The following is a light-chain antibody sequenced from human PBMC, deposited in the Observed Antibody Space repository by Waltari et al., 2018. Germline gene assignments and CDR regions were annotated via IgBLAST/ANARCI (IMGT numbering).Light chain of an antibody. V-gene: IGKV1-39*01. CDR2: AAS. CDR3: QQSYSTLRT. J-gene: IGKJ1*01. Sequence: DIRMTQSPSSLSASVGDRVTITCRASQNIVSYLHWYHQRPGKAPKLLIYAASSLQSGVQSRFRGGGSGKDFTLTISSLQPEDFAAYYCQQSYSTLRTVGQGTKVDIK. CDR1: QNIVSY.